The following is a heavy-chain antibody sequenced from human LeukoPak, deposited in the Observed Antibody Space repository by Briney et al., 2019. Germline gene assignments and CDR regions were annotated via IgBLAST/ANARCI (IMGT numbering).Heavy chain of an antibody. D-gene: IGHD3-10*01. J-gene: IGHJ6*03. V-gene: IGHV4-59*12. CDR1: GGSISSYY. CDR2: IYYSGST. CDR3: AREAMVRGVIYYYYYYMDV. Sequence: PSETLSLTCTVSGGSISSYYWSWIRQPPGKGLEWIGYIYYSGSTNYNPSLKSRVTISVDTSKNQFSLKLSSVTAADTAVYYCAREAMVRGVIYYYYYYMDVWGKGTTVTISS.